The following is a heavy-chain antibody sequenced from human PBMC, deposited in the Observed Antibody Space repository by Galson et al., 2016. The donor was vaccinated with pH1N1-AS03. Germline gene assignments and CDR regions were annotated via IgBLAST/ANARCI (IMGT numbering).Heavy chain of an antibody. CDR3: ARVSGEDGRGGYKGASAMDA. J-gene: IGHJ6*02. Sequence: SVKVSCKASGGTFSSSIFNWVRQAPGQGLEWMGRINPMVGLADYAQKLQDRVTITADKSTSTVYMELGSLRSEDTAVYYCARVSGEDGRGGYKGASAMDAWGQGTTVTVSS. CDR1: GGTFSSSI. D-gene: IGHD5-24*01. CDR2: INPMVGLA. V-gene: IGHV1-69*02.